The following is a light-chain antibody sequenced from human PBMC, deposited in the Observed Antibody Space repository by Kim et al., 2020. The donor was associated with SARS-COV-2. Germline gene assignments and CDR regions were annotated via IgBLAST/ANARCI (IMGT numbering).Light chain of an antibody. CDR2: GNS. CDR1: SSNIGAGYD. CDR3: QSYDSSLSGSIV. Sequence: QSVLTQPPSVSEAPGQRVTISCTGSSSNIGAGYDVHWYQQLPGTAPKLLIYGNSNRPSGVPDRFSGSKSGTSASLAITGLQAEDEADYYCQSYDSSLSGSIVFGTGTKVTVL. J-gene: IGLJ1*01. V-gene: IGLV1-40*01.